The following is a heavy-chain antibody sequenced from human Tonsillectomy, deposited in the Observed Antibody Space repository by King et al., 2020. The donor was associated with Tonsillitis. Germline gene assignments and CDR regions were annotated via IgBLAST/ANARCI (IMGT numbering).Heavy chain of an antibody. CDR1: GDSVSSNSAA. V-gene: IGHV6-1*01. Sequence: VQLQQSGPGLVKPSHTLSLTCAISGDSVSSNSAAWNWIRQSPWRGLEWLGRTYYRSNWYADYAVSLKSRITINPNTSKNQFSLQLSSVTPEDTAVYYCAKEAAQGAFDIWGQGTVVTVSS. CDR2: TYYRSNWYA. J-gene: IGHJ3*02. CDR3: AKEAAQGAFDI. D-gene: IGHD6-13*01.